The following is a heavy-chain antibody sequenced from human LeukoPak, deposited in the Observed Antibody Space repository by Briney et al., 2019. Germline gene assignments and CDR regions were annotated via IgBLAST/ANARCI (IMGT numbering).Heavy chain of an antibody. V-gene: IGHV4-59*08. Sequence: SETLSLTCTVSGGSISSYYWSWIRQPPGKGLEWIGYIYYSGSTNYNPSLKSRVTISVDTSKNQFSLKLSSVTAADTAVYYCARHVYDFWSGYQGGYYFDYWGQGTLVTVSS. CDR2: IYYSGST. CDR3: ARHVYDFWSGYQGGYYFDY. CDR1: GGSISSYY. J-gene: IGHJ4*02. D-gene: IGHD3-3*01.